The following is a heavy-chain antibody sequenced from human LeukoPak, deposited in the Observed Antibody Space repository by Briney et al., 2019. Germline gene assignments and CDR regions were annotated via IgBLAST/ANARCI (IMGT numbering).Heavy chain of an antibody. D-gene: IGHD3-10*01. CDR3: ARSGSRDY. CDR2: IKQDGSEK. Sequence: GGSLRLSCAASGFIFRSYWTSWVRKAPGKGLEWVANIKQDGSEKYYVDSVKGRFTISRDNAKNSLYLQMNSLRAEDTAVYYCARSGSRDYWGQGTLVTVSS. CDR1: GFIFRSYW. J-gene: IGHJ4*02. V-gene: IGHV3-7*01.